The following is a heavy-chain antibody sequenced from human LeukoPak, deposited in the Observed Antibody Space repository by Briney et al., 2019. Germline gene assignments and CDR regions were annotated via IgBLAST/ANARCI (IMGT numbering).Heavy chain of an antibody. Sequence: GASVKVSCKASGGTFSSYAISWVRQAPGQGLEWMGGIIPIFGTANYAQKFQGRVTITADESTSTAYMELSSLRSEDTAVYYCARHCSGGSCYSGAFDYWGQGTLVTVSS. V-gene: IGHV1-69*13. CDR3: ARHCSGGSCYSGAFDY. CDR1: GGTFSSYA. CDR2: IIPIFGTA. J-gene: IGHJ4*02. D-gene: IGHD2-15*01.